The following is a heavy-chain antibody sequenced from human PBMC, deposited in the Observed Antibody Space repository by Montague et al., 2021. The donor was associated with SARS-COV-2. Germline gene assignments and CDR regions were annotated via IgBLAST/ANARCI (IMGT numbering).Heavy chain of an antibody. CDR3: ARIRDYDILTGSYSGFDY. V-gene: IGHV2-70*01. CDR2: IDWDDDK. J-gene: IGHJ4*02. Sequence: PALVKPTQTLTLTCTFSGFSLSTSGMCVSWIRQPAGKALEWLALIDWDDDKYYSTPLKTRLTISKDTSKNQVVLTMTNMDPVDTATYYCARIRDYDILTGSYSGFDYWGQGTLVTVSS. CDR1: GFSLSTSGMC. D-gene: IGHD3-9*01.